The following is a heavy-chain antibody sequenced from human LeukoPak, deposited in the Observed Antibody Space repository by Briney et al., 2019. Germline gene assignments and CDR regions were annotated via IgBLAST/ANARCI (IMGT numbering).Heavy chain of an antibody. CDR3: ARLRGYCSGGSCGGTLDY. J-gene: IGHJ4*02. CDR1: GGPFSGYY. D-gene: IGHD2-15*01. CDR2: INHSGST. Sequence: SETLSLTCAVYGGPFSGYYWSWIRQPPGKGLEWIGEINHSGSTNYNPSLKSRVTISVDTSKNQFSLKLSSVTAADTAVYYCARLRGYCSGGSCGGTLDYWGQGTPVTVSS. V-gene: IGHV4-34*01.